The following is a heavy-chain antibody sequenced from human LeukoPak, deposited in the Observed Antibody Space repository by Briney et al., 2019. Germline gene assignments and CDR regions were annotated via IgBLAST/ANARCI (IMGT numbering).Heavy chain of an antibody. V-gene: IGHV3-74*01. CDR3: ARDPQLRYSSGLLGY. CDR2: INSDGSST. D-gene: IGHD6-19*01. J-gene: IGHJ4*02. CDR1: GFTFSGYW. Sequence: GGSLRLSCAASGFTFSGYWMHWVRQAPGKGLVWVPRINSDGSSTSYADSVKGRFTISRDNAKNTLYLQMNSLRAEDTAVYYCARDPQLRYSSGLLGYWGQGTLVTVSS.